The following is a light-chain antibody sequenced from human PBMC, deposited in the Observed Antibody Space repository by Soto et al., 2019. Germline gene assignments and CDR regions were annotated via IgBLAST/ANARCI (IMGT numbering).Light chain of an antibody. CDR3: CSYTSTYTLV. J-gene: IGLJ3*02. CDR1: SSDIGTYNS. Sequence: QSALTQPASVSGSPGQSITISCTGTSSDIGTYNSVSWHQHHPGKAPKLLIFEVIDRPSGVSDRFSGSKSGNTASLTISGLQPEDEAAYYCCSYTSTYTLVFGGGTKLTVL. CDR2: EVI. V-gene: IGLV2-14*01.